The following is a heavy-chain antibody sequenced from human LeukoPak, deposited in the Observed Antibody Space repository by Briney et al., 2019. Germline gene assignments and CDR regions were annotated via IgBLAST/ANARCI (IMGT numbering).Heavy chain of an antibody. CDR3: AKEIRFLPYYFDY. CDR2: ISSSGTTI. Sequence: GGSLRLSCAASGFTFSSYEMSWVRQAPGKVLEWVSYISSSGTTIYYADSVKGRFTISRDNAKNTLYLQMNSLRAEDTAVYYCAKEIRFLPYYFDYWGQGTLVTVSS. D-gene: IGHD3-3*01. CDR1: GFTFSSYE. V-gene: IGHV3-48*03. J-gene: IGHJ4*02.